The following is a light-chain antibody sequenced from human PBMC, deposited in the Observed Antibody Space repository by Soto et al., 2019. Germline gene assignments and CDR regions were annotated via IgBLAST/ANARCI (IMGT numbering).Light chain of an antibody. CDR2: GAS. Sequence: DIQMTPSPSSLSASVGDSVTITCGASQSISSSLNWFQQKPGKAPNLLIYGASSLQSGVPSRFSGSRSGTDFTLTINRLQPEDFEVYYCQQTYNYPLTFGQGTKVDNK. CDR3: QQTYNYPLT. CDR1: QSISSS. J-gene: IGKJ1*01. V-gene: IGKV1-39*01.